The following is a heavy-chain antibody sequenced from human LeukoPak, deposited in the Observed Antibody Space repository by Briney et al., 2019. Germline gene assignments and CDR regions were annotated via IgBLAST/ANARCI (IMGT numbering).Heavy chain of an antibody. J-gene: IGHJ3*02. CDR3: AKGHRGGDCYYYHAFDI. CDR1: GFTFSSYG. Sequence: AGGSLRLSCAASGFTFSSYGMHWVRQAPGKGLEWVAVISYDGSNKYYADSVKGRFTISRDNSKNTLYLQMNSLRAEDTAVYYCAKGHRGGDCYYYHAFDIWGQGTMVTVSS. V-gene: IGHV3-30*18. D-gene: IGHD2-21*02. CDR2: ISYDGSNK.